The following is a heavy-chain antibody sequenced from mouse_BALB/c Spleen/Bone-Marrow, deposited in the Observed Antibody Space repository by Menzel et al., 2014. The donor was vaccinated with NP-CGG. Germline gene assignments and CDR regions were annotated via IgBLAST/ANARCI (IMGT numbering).Heavy chain of an antibody. V-gene: IGHV1-66*01. CDR1: GYSFTSYY. CDR2: IFPGSGNT. J-gene: IGHJ4*01. CDR3: ARHGNLRNYYAMDY. D-gene: IGHD2-1*01. Sequence: QVQLQQSGPELVKPGASVKISCKASGYSFTSYYIHWVKQRPGQGLEWIGWIFPGSGNTKYNEKFKGKATLTADTSSSTAYMQLSSLTSEDSAVYFCARHGNLRNYYAMDYWGQGTSVTVSP.